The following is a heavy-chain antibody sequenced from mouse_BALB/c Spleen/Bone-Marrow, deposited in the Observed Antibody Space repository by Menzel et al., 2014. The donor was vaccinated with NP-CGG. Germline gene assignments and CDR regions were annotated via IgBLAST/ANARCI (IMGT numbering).Heavy chain of an antibody. Sequence: VMLVESGPGLVAPSQSLSIPCTVSGFSLTNYGVYWVRQPPGKGLEWLGVIWAGGSTSYNSALMSRLSISKDNSKSQVFLKMNSLQTDDTAMYYCARPTPRCHAMDYWGQGTSVTVSS. CDR2: IWAGGST. J-gene: IGHJ4*01. CDR1: GFSLTNYG. V-gene: IGHV2-9*02. D-gene: IGHD6-1*01. CDR3: ARPTPRCHAMDY.